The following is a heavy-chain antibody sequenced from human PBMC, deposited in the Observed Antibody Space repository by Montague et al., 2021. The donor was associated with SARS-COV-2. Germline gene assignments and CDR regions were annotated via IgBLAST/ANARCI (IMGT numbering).Heavy chain of an antibody. J-gene: IGHJ4*02. D-gene: IGHD3-10*01. CDR2: IYYSGTT. Sequence: SETLSLTCSVSSXPIISSGYYWGWIRQPPGKELEWIGNIYYSGTTYYNPSLQSRGTISVDTSKNHLSLRLSSVTAADTAVYFCARGMIRGVTTPFDYWGQGSQVTVSS. CDR3: ARGMIRGVTTPFDY. V-gene: IGHV4-39*02. CDR1: SXPIISSGYY.